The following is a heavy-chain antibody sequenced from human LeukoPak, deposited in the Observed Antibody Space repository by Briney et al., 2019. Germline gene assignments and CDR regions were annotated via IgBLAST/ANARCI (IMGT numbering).Heavy chain of an antibody. J-gene: IGHJ5*02. D-gene: IGHD3-10*01. Sequence: GGSLRLSCVASRFTFSSYAMSWVRQAPGKGLEWVSLISGSGGVTYYADSVKGRFTISRDNSKNTLYLQMNSLRAEDTATYYCAKEWDASGARLGWFDPWGQGTLVTVSS. CDR3: AKEWDASGARLGWFDP. V-gene: IGHV3-23*01. CDR1: RFTFSSYA. CDR2: ISGSGGVT.